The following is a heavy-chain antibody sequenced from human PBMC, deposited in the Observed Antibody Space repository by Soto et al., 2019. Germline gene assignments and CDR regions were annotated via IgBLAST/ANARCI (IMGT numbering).Heavy chain of an antibody. CDR2: ITWNSGNI. D-gene: IGHD2-2*01. CDR3: VKDSYADFHRVLSTAEYFFDY. CDR1: GFTFDDYA. J-gene: IGHJ4*01. V-gene: IGHV3-9*01. Sequence: EVQLVESGGGLVRPGRSLRLSCTASGFTFDDYAMHWVRQAPGRGLEWVSGITWNSGNIAYADSVKGRFTIARDDDNNSLHLQMNRLRPEDTALYYCVKDSYADFHRVLSTAEYFFDYWGHGTLVTVSS.